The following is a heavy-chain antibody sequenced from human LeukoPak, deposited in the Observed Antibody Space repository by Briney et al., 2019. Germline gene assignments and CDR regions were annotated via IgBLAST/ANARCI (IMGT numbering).Heavy chain of an antibody. J-gene: IGHJ6*03. CDR2: INPNSGGT. CDR3: ARDRSSARCSSTSCYLAQDYYYYMDV. CDR1: GYTFTGYY. D-gene: IGHD2-2*01. Sequence: ASVKVSCKASGYTFTGYYMHWVRQAPGQGLEWMGWINPNSGGTNYAQKFQGRVTMTRDTSISTAYMELSRLRSDDTAVYYCARDRSSARCSSTSCYLAQDYYYYMDVWGKGTTVTVSS. V-gene: IGHV1-2*02.